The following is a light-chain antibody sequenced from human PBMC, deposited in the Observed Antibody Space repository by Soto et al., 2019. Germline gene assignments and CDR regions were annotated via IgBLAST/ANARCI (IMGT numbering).Light chain of an antibody. Sequence: QSVLTQPPSASGSPGQPVTISCTGTSSDIGGYNSVSWYQQHPGKAPRLMIYEVNKRPSGVPDRFSGSKSGNTASLTVSGLQAEDEADYYCSSYAGSSNVFGTGTKVTVL. CDR3: SSYAGSSNV. J-gene: IGLJ1*01. V-gene: IGLV2-8*01. CDR2: EVN. CDR1: SSDIGGYNS.